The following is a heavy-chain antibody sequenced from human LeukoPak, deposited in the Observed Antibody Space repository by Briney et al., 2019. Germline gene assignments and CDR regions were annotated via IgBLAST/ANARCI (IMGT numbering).Heavy chain of an antibody. V-gene: IGHV5-51*01. Sequence: GESLKISCKGSGYSFTSYWIGWVRQMPGKGLEWMGIIYPGNSDTRYSPSFQGQVTISADKSIGTAYLQWSSLKASDTAMYYCARVGVVGTIFGVVRARDYYYYMDVWGKGTTVTVSS. CDR1: GYSFTSYW. D-gene: IGHD3-3*01. J-gene: IGHJ6*03. CDR3: ARVGVVGTIFGVVRARDYYYYMDV. CDR2: IYPGNSDT.